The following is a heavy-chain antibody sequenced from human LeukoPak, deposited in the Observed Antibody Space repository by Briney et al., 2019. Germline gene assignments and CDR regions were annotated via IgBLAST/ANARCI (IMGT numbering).Heavy chain of an antibody. J-gene: IGHJ5*02. D-gene: IGHD3-16*01. CDR2: LHYTGST. V-gene: IGHV4-59*11. Sequence: SETLSLTCTVSGGSISGLYWSWLRQPPGKRLEWIGYLHYTGSTNYNPSLNSRITMSVDTPNNQFSLRLTSVTAADTAVYYCARLHALGAEEFDPWGQGALVTVSS. CDR1: GGSISGLY. CDR3: ARLHALGAEEFDP.